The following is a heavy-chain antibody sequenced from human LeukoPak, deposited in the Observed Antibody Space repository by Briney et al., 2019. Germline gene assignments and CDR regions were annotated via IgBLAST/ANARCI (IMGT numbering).Heavy chain of an antibody. D-gene: IGHD5-18*01. CDR2: VYYSGST. J-gene: IGHJ4*02. V-gene: IGHV4-61*08. CDR3: ARLEEGSSGPYDS. Sequence: SETLSLTCSVSDDSVGSGGYYWDWLRQPPGRGREWIGCVYYSGSTNYNPSLKSRVAMSVDTSRNQFSLRLSSVTAADTAVYYCARLEEGSSGPYDSWGQGTLVTVSS. CDR1: DDSVGSGGYY.